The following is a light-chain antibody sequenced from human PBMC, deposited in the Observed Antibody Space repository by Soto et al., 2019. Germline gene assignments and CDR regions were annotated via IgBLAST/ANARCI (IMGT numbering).Light chain of an antibody. CDR2: DAS. Sequence: DIQMTQSPSTLSASVGDRVTITCRASQRISSWLAWYQQKPGKAPKLLIYDASSLESGVPSRFSGSGSGTEFALTISRLQPDDFATYYCQQYKSYSRTFGQGNKVEIK. CDR3: QQYKSYSRT. CDR1: QRISSW. V-gene: IGKV1-5*01. J-gene: IGKJ1*01.